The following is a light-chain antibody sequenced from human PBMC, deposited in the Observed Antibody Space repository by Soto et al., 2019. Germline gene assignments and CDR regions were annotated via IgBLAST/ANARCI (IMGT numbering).Light chain of an antibody. CDR2: AAS. CDR1: QDIRSW. CDR3: QQYGSSPSWT. Sequence: DVQMTQSPSSVSASVGDRVTITCRASQDIRSWLTWYQQKPGQAPKLLIYAASTLQNGVPSRFSGSGSGTDFTLTISGLQPEDFAVYYCQQYGSSPSWTFGQGTKVEIK. J-gene: IGKJ1*01. V-gene: IGKV1-12*02.